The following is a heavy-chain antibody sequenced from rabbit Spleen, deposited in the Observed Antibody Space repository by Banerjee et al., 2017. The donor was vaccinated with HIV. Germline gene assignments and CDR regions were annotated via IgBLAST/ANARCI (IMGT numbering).Heavy chain of an antibody. CDR1: GFSFSSSDY. CDR2: IYGGVIGST. J-gene: IGHJ4*01. V-gene: IGHV1S40*01. CDR3: ARGSATMTMVITGFYFDL. Sequence: QSLEESGGDLVKPGASLTLTCTASGFSFSSSDYMCWVRQAPGKGLECIACIYGGVIGSTYYATWAKGRFTISKTSSTTVTLQMTSLTAADTATYFCARGSATMTMVITGFYFDLWGPGTLVTVS. D-gene: IGHD2-1*01.